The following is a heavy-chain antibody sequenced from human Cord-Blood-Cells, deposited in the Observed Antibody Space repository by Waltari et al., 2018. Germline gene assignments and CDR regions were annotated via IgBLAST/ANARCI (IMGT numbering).Heavy chain of an antibody. CDR3: AGPWELLRNDAFDI. CDR2: IIPIFGTA. Sequence: QVQLVQSGAEVKKPGSSVKVSCKASGGTFSSYAISWVRQAPGQGLEWMGGIIPIFGTANYAQKFQGRVTITADKSTSTAYMELSSLRSEDTAVYYCAGPWELLRNDAFDIWGQGTMVTVSS. J-gene: IGHJ3*02. V-gene: IGHV1-69*06. D-gene: IGHD1-26*01. CDR1: GGTFSSYA.